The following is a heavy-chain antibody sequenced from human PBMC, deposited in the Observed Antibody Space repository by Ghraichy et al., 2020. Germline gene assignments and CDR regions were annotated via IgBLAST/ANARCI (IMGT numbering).Heavy chain of an antibody. Sequence: GESLNISCAASGFTFSSYAMSWVRQAPGKGLEWVSAISGSGGSTYYADSVKGRFTISRDNSKNTLYLQMNSLRAEDTAVYYCAKTKELAYSSSWILFDYWGQGTLVTVSS. CDR2: ISGSGGST. D-gene: IGHD6-13*01. CDR3: AKTKELAYSSSWILFDY. J-gene: IGHJ4*02. CDR1: GFTFSSYA. V-gene: IGHV3-23*01.